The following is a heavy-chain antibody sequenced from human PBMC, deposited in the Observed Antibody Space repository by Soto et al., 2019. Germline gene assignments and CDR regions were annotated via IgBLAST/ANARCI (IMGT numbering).Heavy chain of an antibody. CDR3: ARDRGSGWSD. CDR1: GFTFSSYS. CDR2: ISSSRSYI. Sequence: EVQLVESGGGLVKPGGSLRLSCAASGFTFSSYSMNWVRQAPGKGLEWVSSISSSRSYIYYADSVKGRFTISRDNAKNSLYLQMNSLRAEDTAVYYCARDRGSGWSDWGQGTLVTVSS. V-gene: IGHV3-21*01. D-gene: IGHD6-19*01. J-gene: IGHJ4*02.